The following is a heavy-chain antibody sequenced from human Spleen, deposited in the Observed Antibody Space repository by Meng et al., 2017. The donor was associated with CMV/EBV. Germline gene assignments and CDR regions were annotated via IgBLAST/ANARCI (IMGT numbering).Heavy chain of an antibody. J-gene: IGHJ5*02. CDR3: AREMTTMTTSWFDP. D-gene: IGHD4-17*01. CDR1: GYTFTGHY. Sequence: GESLKISCKASGYTFTGHYIHWVRQAPGQGLEWMGWINPNNGGTNYAQKFQGRVTMTRATSISTAYMELSRLRSDDTAVYHCAREMTTMTTSWFDPWGQGALVTVSS. CDR2: INPNNGGT. V-gene: IGHV1-2*02.